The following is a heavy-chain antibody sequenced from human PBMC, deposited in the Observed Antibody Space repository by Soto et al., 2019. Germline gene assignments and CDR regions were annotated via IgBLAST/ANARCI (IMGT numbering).Heavy chain of an antibody. CDR2: LSGDGTTT. J-gene: IGHJ4*02. CDR1: GFTFSTYG. CDR3: AKDISFDTSAYNY. V-gene: IGHV3-23*01. Sequence: EVQLLESGGGLVQPGGSLRLSCTASGFTFSTYGMSWVRQAPGKGLGWVSGLSGDGTTTSYIDSVKGRFTISRDNSRNTLSLQLNSLRTEDTAVYYCAKDISFDTSAYNYWGQGIGVTVSS. D-gene: IGHD3-22*01.